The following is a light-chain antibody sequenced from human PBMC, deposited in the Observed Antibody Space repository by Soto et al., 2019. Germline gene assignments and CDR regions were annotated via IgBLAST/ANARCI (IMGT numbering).Light chain of an antibody. Sequence: QSALTQPASVSGSPGQSITISCTGTRSDVGGYNYVAWYQQHPDKAPKLLIYDVSNRPSGVSIRFSGSKSGNTASLTISGLLPEDEADYFCTSYTNIYTYVFGSGTKLTVL. CDR2: DVS. V-gene: IGLV2-14*01. J-gene: IGLJ1*01. CDR1: RSDVGGYNY. CDR3: TSYTNIYTYV.